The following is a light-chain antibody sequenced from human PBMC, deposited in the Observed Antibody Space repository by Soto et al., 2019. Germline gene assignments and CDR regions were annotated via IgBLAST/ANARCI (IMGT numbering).Light chain of an antibody. CDR1: QSVSSY. CDR2: DAS. J-gene: IGKJ5*01. Sequence: DMVMTQSPATLSVSPGERATLSCRASQSVSSYLAWYQQKPGQAPRLLIYDASNRATGIPARFSGSGSGTDFTLTISSLEPEDFAVYYCQQRSNWPSITFGQGTLLEI. V-gene: IGKV3-11*01. CDR3: QQRSNWPSIT.